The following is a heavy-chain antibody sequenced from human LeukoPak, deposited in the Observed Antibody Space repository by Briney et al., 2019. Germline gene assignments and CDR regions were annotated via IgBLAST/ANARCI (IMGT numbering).Heavy chain of an antibody. CDR2: ISGSGGST. Sequence: PGGSLRLSCAASGFTFSSYAMSWVRQAPGKGLEWVSAISGSGGSTYYADSVKGRFTISRDNSKNTLYLQMNSLRAEDTAVYYCAKVGATRYYYYYYTDVWGKGTTVTVSS. D-gene: IGHD1-26*01. CDR1: GFTFSSYA. J-gene: IGHJ6*03. CDR3: AKVGATRYYYYYYTDV. V-gene: IGHV3-23*01.